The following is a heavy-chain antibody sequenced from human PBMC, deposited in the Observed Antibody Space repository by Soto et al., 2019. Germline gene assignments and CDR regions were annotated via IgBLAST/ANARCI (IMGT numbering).Heavy chain of an antibody. CDR2: IYHSGNT. V-gene: IGHV4-30-2*01. J-gene: IGHJ6*02. D-gene: IGHD6-13*01. Sequence: QLQLQESGSGLVKPSQTLSLTCAVSGDSISSGAYSWSWVRQPPGNGMELIGYIYHSGNTYYNPALKSRGTFTIDRAENQCSLKINFVTAAYTAMYFFRSSGFVPGGPGTYDGMDGWGQGATVTV. CDR1: GDSISSGAYS. CDR3: RSSGFVPGGPGTYDGMDG.